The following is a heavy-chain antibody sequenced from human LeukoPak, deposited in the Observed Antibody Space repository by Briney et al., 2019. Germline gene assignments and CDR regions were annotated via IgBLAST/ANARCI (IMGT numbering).Heavy chain of an antibody. V-gene: IGHV3-66*01. D-gene: IGHD4-11*01. CDR2: IYSCGST. CDR1: AFTVSSNY. Sequence: GGSLRLSCAASAFTVSSNYMSWVRQAPGKGLEWVSVIYSCGSTYYADSVKGRFTISRDNAKNSLYLQMNSLRAEDTAVYYCARDYPDYWGQGTMVTVSS. CDR3: ARDYPDY. J-gene: IGHJ3*01.